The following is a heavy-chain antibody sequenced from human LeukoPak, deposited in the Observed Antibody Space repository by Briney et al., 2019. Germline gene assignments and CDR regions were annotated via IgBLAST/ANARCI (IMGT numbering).Heavy chain of an antibody. D-gene: IGHD4-17*01. J-gene: IGHJ4*02. CDR3: ARGPPYGDYGWVDY. Sequence: GRSLRLSCAASGFTFSSYGMHWVRQAPGKGLEWVAVIWYDGSNKYYADSVKGRFTISRDNSKNTLHLQMNSLRAEDTAVYYCARGPPYGDYGWVDYWGQGTLVTVSS. CDR1: GFTFSSYG. CDR2: IWYDGSNK. V-gene: IGHV3-33*01.